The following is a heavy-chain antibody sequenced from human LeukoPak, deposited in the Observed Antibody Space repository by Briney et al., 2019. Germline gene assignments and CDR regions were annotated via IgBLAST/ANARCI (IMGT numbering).Heavy chain of an antibody. CDR1: RGSISSYY. V-gene: IGHV4-4*07. CDR2: IYTSGST. CDR3: ARSPRWGYYFDY. D-gene: IGHD3-16*01. J-gene: IGHJ4*02. Sequence: PSETLSLTCTVSRGSISSYYWSWIRQPAGKGLEWIGRIYTSGSTNYNPSLKSRVTISVDTSENQFSLKLSSVTAADTAVYYCARSPRWGYYFDYWGQGTLVTVSS.